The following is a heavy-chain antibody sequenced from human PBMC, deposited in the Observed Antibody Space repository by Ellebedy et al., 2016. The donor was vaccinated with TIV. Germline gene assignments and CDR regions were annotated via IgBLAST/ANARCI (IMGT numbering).Heavy chain of an antibody. D-gene: IGHD1-26*01. V-gene: IGHV5-10-1*01. J-gene: IGHJ3*02. CDR2: IDPSDSYN. CDR1: GYSFIHFW. Sequence: GESLKISXKGSGYSFIHFWISWVRQMPGKGLEWMGRIDPSDSYNKYRTYSPSFQGHVTISVDKSISTAYLQWSSVKASDTAMYYCARNSGNSDAFDIWGQGTMVTVSP. CDR3: ARNSGNSDAFDI.